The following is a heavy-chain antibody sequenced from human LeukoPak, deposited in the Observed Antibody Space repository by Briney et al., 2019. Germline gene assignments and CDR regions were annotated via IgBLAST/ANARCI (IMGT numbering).Heavy chain of an antibody. D-gene: IGHD3-10*01. Sequence: VASVKVSCKASGGTFSSYAISWVRQDPGQGLEWMGGVIPIFGTANYAQKFQGRVTITADKSTSTAYMELSSLRSEDTAVYYCAGGYGSARPGSRTYDYWGQGTLATVSS. J-gene: IGHJ4*02. CDR1: GGTFSSYA. CDR2: VIPIFGTA. CDR3: AGGYGSARPGSRTYDY. V-gene: IGHV1-69*06.